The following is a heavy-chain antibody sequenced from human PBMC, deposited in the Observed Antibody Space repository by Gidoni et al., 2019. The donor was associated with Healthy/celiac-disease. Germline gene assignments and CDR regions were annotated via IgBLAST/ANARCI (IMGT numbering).Heavy chain of an antibody. Sequence: QMQPVQSGPEVKKAGTPVKVSCKASGCTLTSSAVQWVRQARGPRLEWIGWFVVGSDNTNDAQKFQERVTITRDMSTSTAYMELSSLRSEDTAVYYCAADHLVSGSYSGAFDIWGQGTMVTVSS. D-gene: IGHD1-26*01. CDR2: FVVGSDNT. CDR3: AADHLVSGSYSGAFDI. V-gene: IGHV1-58*01. J-gene: IGHJ3*02. CDR1: GCTLTSSA.